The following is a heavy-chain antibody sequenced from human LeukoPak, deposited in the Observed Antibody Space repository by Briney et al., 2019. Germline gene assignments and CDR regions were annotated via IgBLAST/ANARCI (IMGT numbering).Heavy chain of an antibody. J-gene: IGHJ4*02. CDR1: GGSISSHY. V-gene: IGHV4-59*11. Sequence: PSETLSLTCTVSGGSISSHYWSWIRQPPGKGLEWIGYIYYSGSTNYNPSLKSRVTISVDTSKNQFSLKLSSVTAADTAVYYCARVGPDRTYYYDSSGYPITIFDYWGQGTLVTVSS. CDR3: ARVGPDRTYYYDSSGYPITIFDY. CDR2: IYYSGST. D-gene: IGHD3-22*01.